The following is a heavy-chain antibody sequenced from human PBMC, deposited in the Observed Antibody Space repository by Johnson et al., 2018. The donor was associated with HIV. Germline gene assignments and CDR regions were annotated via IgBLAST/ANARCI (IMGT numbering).Heavy chain of an antibody. V-gene: IGHV3-9*01. CDR3: ARVAFPAPDVGAFDI. D-gene: IGHD1-14*01. CDR1: GFTFDDDA. Sequence: VPLVESGGGSVQPGRSLRLSCASSGFTFDDDAMHWVRQAPGKGLEWVSGISWNGDNTDDADSVKGRFSISRDNTTNSLYLQINSLRAEDTAVYYCARVAFPAPDVGAFDIWGQGTMVTVSS. CDR2: ISWNGDNT. J-gene: IGHJ3*02.